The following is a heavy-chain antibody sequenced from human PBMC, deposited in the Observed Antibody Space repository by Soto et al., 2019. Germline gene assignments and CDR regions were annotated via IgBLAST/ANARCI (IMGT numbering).Heavy chain of an antibody. CDR3: ARLDIVVVPAAINPFDI. Sequence: SSETLSLTCAVYGGSFSGYYWSWIRQPPGKGLEWIGEINHSGSTNYNPSLKSRVTISVDTSKNQFSLKLSSVTAADTAVYYCARLDIVVVPAAINPFDIWGQGTMVTVSS. J-gene: IGHJ3*02. CDR1: GGSFSGYY. CDR2: INHSGST. V-gene: IGHV4-34*01. D-gene: IGHD2-2*01.